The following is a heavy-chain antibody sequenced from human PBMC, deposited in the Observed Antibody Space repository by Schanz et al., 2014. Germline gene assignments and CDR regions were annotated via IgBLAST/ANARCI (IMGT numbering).Heavy chain of an antibody. CDR2: TSHDGSFT. Sequence: DVQLVESGGGLVKPGGSLRLSCAASGFTFSSSWMHWVRQAPGKGLVWVSRTSHDGSFTTFADSVKGRFTISRDNARNTLYLQMSSLRAEDTAVYYCARGTPFLCDYWGQGTLVTVSS. V-gene: IGHV3-74*02. D-gene: IGHD3-16*01. CDR3: ARGTPFLCDY. J-gene: IGHJ4*02. CDR1: GFTFSSSW.